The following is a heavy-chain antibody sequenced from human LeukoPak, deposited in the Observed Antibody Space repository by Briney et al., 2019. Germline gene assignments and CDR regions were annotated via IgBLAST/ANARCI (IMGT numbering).Heavy chain of an antibody. J-gene: IGHJ5*02. CDR3: AGDALWFGELLYSNWFDP. D-gene: IGHD3-10*01. Sequence: PSQTLSLTCTVSGGSISSGSYYWSWIRQPAGKGLEWIGRIYTSGSTNYNPSLKSRVTISVDTSKNQFSLKLSSVTAADTAVYYCAGDALWFGELLYSNWFDPWGQGTLVTVSS. V-gene: IGHV4-61*02. CDR1: GGSISSGSYY. CDR2: IYTSGST.